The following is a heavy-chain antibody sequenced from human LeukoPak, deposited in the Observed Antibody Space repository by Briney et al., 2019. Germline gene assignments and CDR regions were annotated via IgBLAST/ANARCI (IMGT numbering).Heavy chain of an antibody. CDR3: ARHLMYGHCSGGSCHSGFDP. CDR2: IYYSGST. V-gene: IGHV4-39*01. D-gene: IGHD2-15*01. Sequence: SETLSLTCTVSGGSISSSGYYWGWIRQPPGKGLEWIGSIYYSGSTYYNPSLKSRVTISVDTSKNQFSLKLRSVTAADTAVYYCARHLMYGHCSGGSCHSGFDPWGQGTLVTVSS. CDR1: GGSISSSGYY. J-gene: IGHJ5*02.